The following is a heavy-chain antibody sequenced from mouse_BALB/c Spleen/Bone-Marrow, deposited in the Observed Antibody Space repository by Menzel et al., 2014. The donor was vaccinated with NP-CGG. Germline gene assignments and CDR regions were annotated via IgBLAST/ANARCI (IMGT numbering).Heavy chain of an antibody. V-gene: IGHV1-14*01. D-gene: IGHD2-2*01. CDR2: INPYNDGT. J-gene: IGHJ1*01. CDR3: TRSGTSWLRRSWYFDV. CDR1: GYTFTSYV. Sequence: VQLQQSGAELVKPGASVKMSCKASGYTFTSYVMHWVKQKPGQGLEWIGYINPYNDGTKYNEKFKGKATLTSDKSSSTAYMQLSSLTSEDSAVYYCTRSGTSWLRRSWYFDVWGAGTTVTVSS.